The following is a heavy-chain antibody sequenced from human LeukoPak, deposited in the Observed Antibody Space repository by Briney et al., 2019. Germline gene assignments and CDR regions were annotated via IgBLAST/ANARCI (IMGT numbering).Heavy chain of an antibody. J-gene: IGHJ6*02. CDR1: AGSISSSNW. CDR2: IYLYGTT. V-gene: IGHV4-4*02. D-gene: IGHD1-26*01. CDR3: ARQKWEQQGRDYYFYGLDV. Sequence: PSETLSLTCAVSAGSISSSNWWSWVRQSPVKGLEWIGEIYLYGTTNYNPSLKSRVTMSVDRSKNQFSLKLSSVTAADTAVYCARQKWEQQGRDYYFYGLDVWGPGTTVTVSS.